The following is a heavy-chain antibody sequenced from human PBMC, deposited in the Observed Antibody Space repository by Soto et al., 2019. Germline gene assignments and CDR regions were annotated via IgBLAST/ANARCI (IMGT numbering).Heavy chain of an antibody. V-gene: IGHV3-74*01. D-gene: IGHD3-3*01. CDR1: GFSVSNYW. CDR2: IKSDGTT. CDR3: AKDRGEEGLKFLEWFGGMDV. J-gene: IGHJ6*02. Sequence: PVGSLRLSCAASGFSVSNYWMNWVRQAPGKGLVWVSHIKSDGTTSYADSVEGRFTVSRDDAKDTFYLQMNGLRAEDTAVYYCAKDRGEEGLKFLEWFGGMDVWGHGTTVT.